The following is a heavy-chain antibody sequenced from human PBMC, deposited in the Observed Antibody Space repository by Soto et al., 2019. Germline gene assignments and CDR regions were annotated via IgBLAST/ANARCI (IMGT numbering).Heavy chain of an antibody. J-gene: IGHJ5*02. V-gene: IGHV4-30-4*01. Sequence: PSETLSLTCTVSGGSISSGDYYWSWIRQPPGKGLEWVGYIYYSGSTYYNPSLKSRVTISVDTSKNQFSLKLSSVTAAATAVYYCARVHYDTRNNWFDPWGQGTLVTVSS. D-gene: IGHD3-9*01. CDR3: ARVHYDTRNNWFDP. CDR2: IYYSGST. CDR1: GGSISSGDYY.